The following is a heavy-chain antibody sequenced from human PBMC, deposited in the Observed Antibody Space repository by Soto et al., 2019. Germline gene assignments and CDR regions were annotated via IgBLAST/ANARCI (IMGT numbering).Heavy chain of an antibody. Sequence: GESLKISCKGSGYSFTSYWISWVRQMPGKGLEWMGRIDPSDSYTNYSPSFQGHVTISADKSISTAYLQWSSLKASDTAMYYCARLGDYYDSSGQPIDWGQGTLVTVSS. CDR3: ARLGDYYDSSGQPID. V-gene: IGHV5-10-1*01. CDR1: GYSFTSYW. J-gene: IGHJ1*01. CDR2: IDPSDSYT. D-gene: IGHD3-22*01.